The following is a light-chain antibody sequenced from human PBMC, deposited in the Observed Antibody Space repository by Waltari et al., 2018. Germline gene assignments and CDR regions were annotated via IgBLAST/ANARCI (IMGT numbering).Light chain of an antibody. CDR1: SSNIGSNV. Sequence: QSVLTQPPSASGTPGQRVTISCSGSSSNIGSNVVNWYQQVPGTTPKLLIYRNDQRPSGVPDRFSGSESGTSASLAISGLRSEDEADYYCAAWDDKLGGRWEFGGGTKLTVL. J-gene: IGLJ2*01. CDR2: RND. CDR3: AAWDDKLGGRWE. V-gene: IGLV1-47*01.